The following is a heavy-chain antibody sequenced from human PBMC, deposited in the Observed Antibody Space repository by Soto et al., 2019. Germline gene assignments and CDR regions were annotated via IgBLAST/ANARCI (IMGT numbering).Heavy chain of an antibody. CDR3: ARGAATLRQCEY. J-gene: IGHJ4*02. CDR2: INPSGGGT. Sequence: ASVKVSCKASGYTFTDFYFHWVRQAPGQGLDWMGTINPSGGGTNYAQKFQGRVTMTWDTSTSTVYMKLNGLRSEDTAIYYCARGAATLRQCEYWGQGTLVKVSA. D-gene: IGHD1-26*01. CDR1: GYTFTDFY. V-gene: IGHV1-46*01.